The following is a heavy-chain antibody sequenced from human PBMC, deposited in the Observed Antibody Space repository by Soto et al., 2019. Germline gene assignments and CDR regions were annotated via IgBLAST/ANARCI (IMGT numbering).Heavy chain of an antibody. D-gene: IGHD4-17*01. CDR2: ISRNSCST. CDR1: GFRFSDYS. CDR3: ARKIYGDYDY. V-gene: IGHV3-48*04. J-gene: IGHJ4*02. Sequence: GGSLRLSCAASGFRFSDYSMNWVRQAPGRGLEWVSYISRNSCSTHYADSVKGRFTISRDNAKNSLYLQMNSLRAEDTALYHCARKIYGDYDYWGQGTLVTVSS.